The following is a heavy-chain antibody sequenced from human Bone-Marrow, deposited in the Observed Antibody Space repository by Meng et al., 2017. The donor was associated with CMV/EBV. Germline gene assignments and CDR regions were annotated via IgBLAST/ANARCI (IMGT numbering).Heavy chain of an antibody. V-gene: IGHV3-11*06. D-gene: IGHD6-19*01. CDR2: ISSSSSYT. Sequence: FAASGFTFSDYYMSWIRQAPGKGLEWVSYISSSSSYTNYADSVKGRFTISRDNAKNSLYLQMNSLRAEDTAVYYCARVVAVAGTNDYWGQGTLVTVSS. CDR1: GFTFSDYY. CDR3: ARVVAVAGTNDY. J-gene: IGHJ4*02.